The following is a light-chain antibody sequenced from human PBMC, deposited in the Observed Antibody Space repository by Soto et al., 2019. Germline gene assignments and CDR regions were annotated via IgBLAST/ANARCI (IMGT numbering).Light chain of an antibody. Sequence: IVLTQSPGTLSLCPGERATLSCRASQSVSSSYLAWYQQKPGQAPRLLIYGASSRATGIPDRFSGSGSGTDFTLTISRLEPEDSAVYYCQQYDSSPWTFGQGTKVDIK. V-gene: IGKV3-20*01. CDR2: GAS. CDR3: QQYDSSPWT. J-gene: IGKJ1*01. CDR1: QSVSSSY.